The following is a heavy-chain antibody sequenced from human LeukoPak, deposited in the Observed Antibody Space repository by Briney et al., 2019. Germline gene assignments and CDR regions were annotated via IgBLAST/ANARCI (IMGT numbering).Heavy chain of an antibody. CDR2: INWDDDK. CDR1: GFSLSTSGVG. V-gene: IGHV2-5*02. D-gene: IGHD2-21*02. CDR3: AHSQGGRAYCGGDCYTFDY. Sequence: SGPTLVKPTQTLTLTCTFSGFSLSTSGVGVGWIRQPPGKALEWLALINWDDDKRYSPSLKSRLTITKDTSKNQVVLTMTNMDPVDTATYYCAHSQGGRAYCGGDCYTFDYWGQGTLVTVSS. J-gene: IGHJ4*02.